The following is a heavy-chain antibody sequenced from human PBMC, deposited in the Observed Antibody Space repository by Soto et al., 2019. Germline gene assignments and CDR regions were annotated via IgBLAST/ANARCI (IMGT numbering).Heavy chain of an antibody. Sequence: GGSLRLSCAASGFTFSSYSMNWVPQAPGKGLEWVSSISSISSYIYYADSVKGRFTISRDNAKNSLYLQMNSLRAEDTAVYYCARVSGWSRLGYWGQGTLVTVSS. CDR1: GFTFSSYS. V-gene: IGHV3-21*01. D-gene: IGHD6-19*01. J-gene: IGHJ4*02. CDR2: ISSISSYI. CDR3: ARVSGWSRLGY.